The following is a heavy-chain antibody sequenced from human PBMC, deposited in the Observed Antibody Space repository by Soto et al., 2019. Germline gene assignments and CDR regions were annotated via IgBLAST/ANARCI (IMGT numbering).Heavy chain of an antibody. CDR2: MNPNSGNT. J-gene: IGHJ4*02. V-gene: IGHV1-8*03. D-gene: IGHD3-9*01. Sequence: GASVKVSCKASGYTFTSYGISWVRQAPGQGFEWMGWMNPNSGNTGYAQKFQGRVTITRDTSASTAYMELSSLRSEDTAVYYCARNLMDYDILTGYSMAYYFDYWGQGTLVT. CDR3: ARNLMDYDILTGYSMAYYFDY. CDR1: GYTFTSYG.